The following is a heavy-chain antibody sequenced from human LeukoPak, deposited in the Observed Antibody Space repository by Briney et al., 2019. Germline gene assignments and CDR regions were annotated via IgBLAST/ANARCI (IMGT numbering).Heavy chain of an antibody. CDR1: GGSISSGGYS. Sequence: SETLSLTCTVSGGSISSGGYSWSWIRQHPGKGLEWIGYIYYSGSTYYNPSLKSRVTISVDTSKNQFSLKLSSVTAADTAVYYCARLYSMRGYSYGSDYWGQGTLVTVSS. D-gene: IGHD5-18*01. CDR2: IYYSGST. V-gene: IGHV4-31*03. CDR3: ARLYSMRGYSYGSDY. J-gene: IGHJ4*02.